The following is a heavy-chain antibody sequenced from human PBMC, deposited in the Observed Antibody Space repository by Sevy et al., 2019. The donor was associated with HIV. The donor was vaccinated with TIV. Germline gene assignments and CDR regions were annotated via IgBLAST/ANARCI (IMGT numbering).Heavy chain of an antibody. Sequence: GESLKISCAASGLSVSDNYMNWVRQAPGKGLELVSVIYSDGRTYYADSVKGRFTISRDNSKNTLYLHMNKLRPEDTAVYYCARDRYYDASGYYYYYYGMDVWGQGTTVTVSS. J-gene: IGHJ6*02. V-gene: IGHV3-66*01. D-gene: IGHD3-22*01. CDR3: ARDRYYDASGYYYYYYGMDV. CDR2: IYSDGRT. CDR1: GLSVSDNY.